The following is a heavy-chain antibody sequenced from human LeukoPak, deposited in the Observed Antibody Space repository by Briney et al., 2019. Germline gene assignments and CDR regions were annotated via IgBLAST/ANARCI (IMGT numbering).Heavy chain of an antibody. CDR2: INPSGGDS. CDR1: GYTFFNHY. Sequence: ASVKVSCKASGYTFFNHYLHWVRQAPGQALQWMGIINPSGGDSKYAQKFQGRVTVTRDTSTYTVYMELSSLRSEDTAVYYCARDPSYCGGDCYAFDIWGQGTMVTVSS. J-gene: IGHJ3*02. V-gene: IGHV1-46*01. D-gene: IGHD2-21*02. CDR3: ARDPSYCGGDCYAFDI.